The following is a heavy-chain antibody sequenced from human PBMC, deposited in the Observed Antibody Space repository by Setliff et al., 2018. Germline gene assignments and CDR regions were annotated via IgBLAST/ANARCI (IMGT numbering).Heavy chain of an antibody. J-gene: IGHJ4*02. CDR3: AREPWQQLVVDY. CDR1: GFNFSNYW. Sequence: PGGSLRLSCVVSGFNFSNYWMSWVRQVPGKGLEGVANIKQDGREKNYADSVKGRFTISRDNVRSSLFLQMNSLRVEDTAVYYCAREPWQQLVVDYWGQGTLVTVSS. D-gene: IGHD6-13*01. V-gene: IGHV3-7*03. CDR2: IKQDGREK.